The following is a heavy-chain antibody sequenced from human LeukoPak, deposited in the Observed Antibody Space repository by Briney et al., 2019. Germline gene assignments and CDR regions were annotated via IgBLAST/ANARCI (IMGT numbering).Heavy chain of an antibody. CDR3: AKEIDGFDA. CDR2: IRFDGGDT. V-gene: IGHV3-74*01. CDR1: GFTFNNYW. J-gene: IGHJ3*01. Sequence: GGSLRLSCAASGFTFNNYWMHWVRQAPGMGLVWVSSIRFDGGDTAYADSAKGRFTISRDNAKNTMFLQMNNLRAEDTAVYYCAKEIDGFDAWGQGTLVTVSS.